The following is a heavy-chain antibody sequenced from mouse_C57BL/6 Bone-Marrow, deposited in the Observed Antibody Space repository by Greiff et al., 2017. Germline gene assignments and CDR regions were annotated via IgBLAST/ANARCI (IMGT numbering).Heavy chain of an antibody. CDR2: INPNDGTT. D-gene: IGHD2-4*01. J-gene: IGHJ4*01. CDR3: ARGYDYDYAMDY. CDR1: GYSFTDYN. V-gene: IGHV1-39*01. Sequence: EVQVVESGPELVKPGASVKISCKASGYSFTDYNMNWVKQSNGKSLEWIGVINPNDGTTSYNQKFKGKATLTVDQSSSTAYMQLNSLTSEDSAVYYCARGYDYDYAMDYWGQGTSVTVSS.